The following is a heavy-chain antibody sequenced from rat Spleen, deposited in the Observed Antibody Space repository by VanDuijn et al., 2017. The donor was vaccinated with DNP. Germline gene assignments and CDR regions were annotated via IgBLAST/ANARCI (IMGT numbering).Heavy chain of an antibody. CDR1: GFNFNDYW. D-gene: IGHD2-2*01. Sequence: EVKLVESGGGLVQPGRALKLSCAASGFNFNDYWMGWVRQPPGKGLEWTGEINKDSSIIKYSPPLKDKFTISRDNAQNTLYLQMSKLGSEDTAIYYSAREDKGEDGWGEAVSVAVSS. J-gene: IGHJ4*01. CDR3: AREDKGEDG. CDR2: INKDSSII. V-gene: IGHV4-2*01.